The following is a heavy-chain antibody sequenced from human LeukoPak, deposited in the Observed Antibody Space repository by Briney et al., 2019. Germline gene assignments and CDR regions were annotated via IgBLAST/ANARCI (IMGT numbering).Heavy chain of an antibody. Sequence: SVKVSCKASGGTFSSYAIRWVRQAPGQGLEWMGGIIPIFGTANYAQKFQGRVTITTDESTSTAYMELSSLRSEDTAVYYCASYDYGDYGPDYWGQGTLVTVSS. D-gene: IGHD4-17*01. CDR2: IIPIFGTA. V-gene: IGHV1-69*05. J-gene: IGHJ4*02. CDR3: ASYDYGDYGPDY. CDR1: GGTFSSYA.